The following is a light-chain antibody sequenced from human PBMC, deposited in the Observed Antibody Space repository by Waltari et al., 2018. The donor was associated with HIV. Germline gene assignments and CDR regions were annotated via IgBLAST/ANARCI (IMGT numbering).Light chain of an antibody. CDR3: SSYTSSITVI. V-gene: IGLV2-14*03. J-gene: IGLJ2*01. Sequence: QSALTQPASVSGSYGQSITIPCTGTNNDIGSYNYVSWYQQHPDRAPKLLISEVSNRPSGISDRFSGSKSGNTASLTISGLQAEDEAHYYCSSYTSSITVIFGGGTQVTV. CDR1: NNDIGSYNY. CDR2: EVS.